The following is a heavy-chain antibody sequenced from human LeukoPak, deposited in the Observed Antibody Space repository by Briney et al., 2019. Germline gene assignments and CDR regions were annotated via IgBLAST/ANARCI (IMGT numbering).Heavy chain of an antibody. D-gene: IGHD6-13*01. CDR3: ARARDGYTRFDP. V-gene: IGHV1-18*01. CDR2: ISAYNGNT. Sequence: ASVKVSCKASGYTFTSYGISWVRQAPGQGLEWMGWISAYNGNTNYAQKLQGRVTMTTDTSTSTAYMELRSLRSEDTAVYYCARARDGYTRFDPWGQGTLVTVSS. J-gene: IGHJ5*02. CDR1: GYTFTSYG.